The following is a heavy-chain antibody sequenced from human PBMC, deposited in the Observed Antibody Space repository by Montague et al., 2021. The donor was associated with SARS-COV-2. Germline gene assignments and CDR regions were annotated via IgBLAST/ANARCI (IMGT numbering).Heavy chain of an antibody. CDR3: ARLPFFYDSTHAFGI. V-gene: IGHV4-39*01. CDR1: GGSFSSSSYY. CDR2: IFYSGST. D-gene: IGHD3-22*01. Sequence: SETLSLTCTVSGGSFSSSSYYWGWIRQPPGKGLEWIVNIFYSGSTYYNPSLKSRVTISVDTSKNQFSLRLSSVTAADAAVYYCARLPFFYDSTHAFGIWGQGTKVTVSS. J-gene: IGHJ3*02.